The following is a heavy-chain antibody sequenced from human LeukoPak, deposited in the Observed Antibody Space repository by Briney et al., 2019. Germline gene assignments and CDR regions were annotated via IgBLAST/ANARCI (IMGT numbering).Heavy chain of an antibody. CDR2: IYYSGST. CDR3: ARDINYGYWYFDL. CDR1: GGSISSYY. D-gene: IGHD4-17*01. J-gene: IGHJ2*01. V-gene: IGHV4-59*01. Sequence: PSETLSLTCTVSGGSISSYYWSWIRQPPGKGLEWIGYIYYSGSTNYNPSLKSRVTISVDTSKNQFSLKLSSVTAADTAVYYCARDINYGYWYFDLWGRGTLVTVSS.